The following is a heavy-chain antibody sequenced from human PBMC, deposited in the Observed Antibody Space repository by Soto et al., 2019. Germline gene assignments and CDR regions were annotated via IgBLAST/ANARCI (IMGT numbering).Heavy chain of an antibody. CDR1: GGSFSGYY. D-gene: IGHD6-13*01. CDR3: ASHSIAAAGTQRYFDL. J-gene: IGHJ2*01. Sequence: LSLTCAVYGGSFSGYYWSWIRQPPGKGLEWIGEINHSGSTNYNPSLKSRVTISVDTSKNQFSLKLSSVTAADTAVYYCASHSIAAAGTQRYFDLWGRGTLVTVSS. V-gene: IGHV4-34*01. CDR2: INHSGST.